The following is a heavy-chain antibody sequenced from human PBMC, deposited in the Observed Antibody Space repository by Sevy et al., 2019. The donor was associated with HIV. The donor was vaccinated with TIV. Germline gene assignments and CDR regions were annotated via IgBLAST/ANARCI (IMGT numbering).Heavy chain of an antibody. V-gene: IGHV3-23*01. Sequence: GGSVRLSCAASGFTFSSYAMSWVRQAPGKGLEWVSAISGSGYLTYYTDSVKGRFTISRDNSKNTLYLQMNSLRAEDTAVYYCAKEGGGYYYDSSGLFDYWGQGTLVTVSS. D-gene: IGHD3-22*01. J-gene: IGHJ4*02. CDR3: AKEGGGYYYDSSGLFDY. CDR1: GFTFSSYA. CDR2: ISGSGYLT.